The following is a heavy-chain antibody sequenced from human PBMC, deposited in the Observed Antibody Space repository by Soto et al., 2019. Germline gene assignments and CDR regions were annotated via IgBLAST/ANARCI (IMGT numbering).Heavy chain of an antibody. Sequence: GGSLRLSCAASGFTFSSYAMHWVRQAPGKGLEWVSSISSSSSYIYYADSVKGRFTISRDNAKNSLYLQMDSLRAEDTAVYYCARSPNYYDSSGLYYFDVWGKGTTVTVS. CDR1: GFTFSSYA. J-gene: IGHJ6*03. V-gene: IGHV3-21*01. D-gene: IGHD3-22*01. CDR2: ISSSSSYI. CDR3: ARSPNYYDSSGLYYFDV.